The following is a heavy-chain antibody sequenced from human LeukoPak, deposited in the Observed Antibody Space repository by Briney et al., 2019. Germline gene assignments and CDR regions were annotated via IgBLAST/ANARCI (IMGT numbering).Heavy chain of an antibody. CDR2: ISGSGGST. Sequence: PGGSLRLSCPASGFTFSSYAMSWVRQAPGKGLEWVSAISGSGGSTYYADSVKGRFTISRDNSKNTLYLQMNSLRAEDTAVYYCASRRESRYYFDYWGQGTLVTVSS. V-gene: IGHV3-23*01. D-gene: IGHD3-10*01. CDR3: ASRRESRYYFDY. J-gene: IGHJ4*02. CDR1: GFTFSSYA.